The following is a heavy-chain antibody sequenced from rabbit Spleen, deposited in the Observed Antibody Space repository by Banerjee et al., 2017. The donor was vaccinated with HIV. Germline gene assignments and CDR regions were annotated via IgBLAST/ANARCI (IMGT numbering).Heavy chain of an antibody. CDR2: IDPVFGIT. CDR1: GIDLSSYG. V-gene: IGHV1S47*01. Sequence: ELVESGGGLVQPGESPKLSCKASGIDLSSYGITWVRQAPGKGPEWIGYIDPVFGITYYANWVNGRFSISRENAQNTVFLQMTSLTAADTATYFCARDGTGGSYFALWGPGTLVTVS. J-gene: IGHJ4*01. CDR3: ARDGTGGSYFAL. D-gene: IGHD8-1*01.